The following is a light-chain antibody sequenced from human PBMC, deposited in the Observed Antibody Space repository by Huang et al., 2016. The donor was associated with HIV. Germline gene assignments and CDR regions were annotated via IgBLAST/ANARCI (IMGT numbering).Light chain of an antibody. CDR1: QSVFSTSTNKDY. CDR2: WSS. Sequence: DIVMAQSPGSLAVSLGERATLPCRSSQSVFSTSTNKDYLAWFQQKPGQPPKWLLFWSSTREVGVPDRFSGSGSGTNYTLTIGNLEADDAANYYCQQYYASPQTFGQGTRV. J-gene: IGKJ1*01. V-gene: IGKV4-1*01. CDR3: QQYYASPQT.